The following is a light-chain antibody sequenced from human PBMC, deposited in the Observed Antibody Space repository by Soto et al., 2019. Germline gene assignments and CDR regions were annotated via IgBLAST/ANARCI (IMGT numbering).Light chain of an antibody. J-gene: IGKJ1*01. Sequence: EVVLTQSPVTLSFSPVERATLSCMASQSLSSSYLAWYQQRPGQAPRLLIYGASRRATGIPDRFSGSGSGTDFTLTIDRLEPEDFAVYYCQQSLNPKTFGQGTKV. CDR2: GAS. CDR3: QQSLNPKT. CDR1: QSLSSSY. V-gene: IGKV3-20*01.